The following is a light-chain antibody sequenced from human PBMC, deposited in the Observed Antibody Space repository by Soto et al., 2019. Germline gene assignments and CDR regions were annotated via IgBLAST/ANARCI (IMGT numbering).Light chain of an antibody. J-gene: IGKJ4*01. CDR3: QQRSNWLT. V-gene: IGKV3-11*01. CDR2: DAS. CDR1: QSVSSY. Sequence: EIVLTQSPATLSLSPGERATLSCRASQSVSSYLACSQQKPGQAPRLLIYDASNRATRIPARFSGSGSGTDFTLTISSLEPEDFAVYYWQQRSNWLTFGGGTKVEIK.